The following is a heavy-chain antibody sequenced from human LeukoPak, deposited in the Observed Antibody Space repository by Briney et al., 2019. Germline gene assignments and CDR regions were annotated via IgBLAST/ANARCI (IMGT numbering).Heavy chain of an antibody. CDR1: GFTFSTYA. V-gene: IGHV3-23*01. CDR2: ISGSGGST. Sequence: PGGSLRLSCAASGFTFSTYAMSWVRQAPGKGLEWVSTISGSGGSTHYADSVKGRFTISRDNSKNTLYLQMNSLRAEDTAVYYCARGLSLDYWGQGTLVTVSS. J-gene: IGHJ4*02. CDR3: ARGLSLDY. D-gene: IGHD5/OR15-5a*01.